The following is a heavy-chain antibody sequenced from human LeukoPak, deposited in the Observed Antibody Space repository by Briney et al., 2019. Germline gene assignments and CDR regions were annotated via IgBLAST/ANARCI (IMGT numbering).Heavy chain of an antibody. Sequence: PGGSLRLSCAASGFTFSSYAMSWVRPAPGKGLEWVSDITSSGDSTYYADSVKGRFTISRDNPKNTLYLQMNSLRAEDTAIYYCVKEYFGFAFDYWGQGTVVTVSS. J-gene: IGHJ4*02. CDR1: GFTFSSYA. CDR3: VKEYFGFAFDY. CDR2: ITSSGDST. V-gene: IGHV3-23*01. D-gene: IGHD3-9*01.